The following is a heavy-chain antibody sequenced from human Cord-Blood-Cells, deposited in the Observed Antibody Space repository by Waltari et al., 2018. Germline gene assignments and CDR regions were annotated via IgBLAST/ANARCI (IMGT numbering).Heavy chain of an antibody. Sequence: EVQLVQSGAEGKKPGESLKISWKGSGYSYTSYWTGWGGQMPGKGVEWMGIIYPGDSDTRYSPSFQGQVTISADKSISTAYLQWSSLKASDTAMYYCARGSLRDNWFDPWGQGTLVTVSS. CDR2: IYPGDSDT. V-gene: IGHV5-51*02. J-gene: IGHJ5*02. CDR1: GYSYTSYW. CDR3: ARGSLRDNWFDP.